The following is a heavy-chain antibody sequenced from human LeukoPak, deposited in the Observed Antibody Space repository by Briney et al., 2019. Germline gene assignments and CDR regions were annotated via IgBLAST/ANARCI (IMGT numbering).Heavy chain of an antibody. CDR1: GYTFTSYY. CDR2: INPSGGST. J-gene: IGHJ4*02. CDR3: ARDPPHAETAMVSPSYNFDY. Sequence: ASVKVSCKASGYTFTSYYMHWVRQAPGQGLEWMGIINPSGGSTSDAQKYQGRVTMTRDMSTSTVYMELSSLRSEDTAVYYCARDPPHAETAMVSPSYNFDYWGQGTLVTVSS. V-gene: IGHV1-46*01. D-gene: IGHD5-18*01.